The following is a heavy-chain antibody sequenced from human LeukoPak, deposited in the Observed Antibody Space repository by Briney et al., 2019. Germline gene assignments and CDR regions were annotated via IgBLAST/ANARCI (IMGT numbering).Heavy chain of an antibody. J-gene: IGHJ4*02. CDR3: AREYCSGTSCYGYFDY. Sequence: GGSLRLSCATSGFTFSSYWMSWVRRASGKGLEWVANIKQDGSQIFYVDSVKGRFTISRDTAKNSLSLQMNSLRAEDTAVYYCAREYCSGTSCYGYFDYWGQGTLVTVSS. V-gene: IGHV3-7*01. D-gene: IGHD2-2*01. CDR1: GFTFSSYW. CDR2: IKQDGSQI.